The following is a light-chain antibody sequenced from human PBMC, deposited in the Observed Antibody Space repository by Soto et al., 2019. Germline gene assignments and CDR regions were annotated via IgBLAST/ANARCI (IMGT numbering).Light chain of an antibody. CDR2: DAS. Sequence: EILMTQSPTTQSLSHVAGESGYWRASQSISTYLAWYQQKPGKDPRLLIYDASYRATGIPARFSGSGSGTDFTLTISSLEPEDFAVYYCQQRNSCPLTFGGGTRVDIK. CDR3: QQRNSCPLT. V-gene: IGKV3-11*01. CDR1: QSISTY. J-gene: IGKJ4*01.